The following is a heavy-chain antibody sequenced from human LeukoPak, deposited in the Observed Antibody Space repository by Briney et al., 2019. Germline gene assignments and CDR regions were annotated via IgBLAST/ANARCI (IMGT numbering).Heavy chain of an antibody. CDR1: GFTFSSYW. Sequence: GGSLRLSCAASGFTFSSYWMHWVRQAPGKGLVWVSRINSDGSSTSYADSVKGRFTISRDNAKNTLYLQMNSLRAEDTAVYYCARGGSDFWSGYYFHCYYYGMDVWGQGTTVTVSS. CDR3: ARGGSDFWSGYYFHCYYYGMDV. CDR2: INSDGSST. D-gene: IGHD3-3*01. V-gene: IGHV3-74*01. J-gene: IGHJ6*02.